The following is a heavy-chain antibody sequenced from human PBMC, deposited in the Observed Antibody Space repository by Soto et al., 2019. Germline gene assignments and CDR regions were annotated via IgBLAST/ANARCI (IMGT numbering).Heavy chain of an antibody. Sequence: PSETLSLTCAVSGGSISDYYWSWIRQPPGKGLEWIGYIYYGGSTNYSPSLKSRVTISLNTSKSQFYMTLTSVTAADTAVYYCASVDRCPTITRDYYYYGLDVWGQGTTVTVSS. J-gene: IGHJ6*02. CDR1: GGSISDYY. D-gene: IGHD5-12*01. CDR2: IYYGGST. CDR3: ASVDRCPTITRDYYYYGLDV. V-gene: IGHV4-59*01.